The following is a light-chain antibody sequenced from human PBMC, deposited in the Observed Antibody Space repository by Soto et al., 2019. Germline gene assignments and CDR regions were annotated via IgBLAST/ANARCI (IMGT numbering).Light chain of an antibody. Sequence: VRQSLSTVAVSLKKKSTLSCRASQSVSSDLAWYHQKPGQAPRLLIYGASTRATGIPARFSGSGSGTEFTLTINSLQSEDFAVYYCQQSNNWPRTFGQGTKLDIK. CDR3: QQSNNWPRT. CDR1: QSVSSD. CDR2: GAS. J-gene: IGKJ1*01. V-gene: IGKV3-15*01.